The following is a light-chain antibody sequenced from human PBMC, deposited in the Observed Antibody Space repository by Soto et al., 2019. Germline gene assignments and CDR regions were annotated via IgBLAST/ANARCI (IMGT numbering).Light chain of an antibody. Sequence: SVLTQAPSVSGAPGQRVTISCPGSSSNIGAHYDVHWYQQLPGTAPKLLIYGNSNRPSGVPDRFSGSKSGTSASLAITGLQAEDEADYYCQSYDNSLSVYVFGTGTKVTVL. V-gene: IGLV1-40*01. CDR1: SSNIGAHYD. CDR2: GNS. CDR3: QSYDNSLSVYV. J-gene: IGLJ1*01.